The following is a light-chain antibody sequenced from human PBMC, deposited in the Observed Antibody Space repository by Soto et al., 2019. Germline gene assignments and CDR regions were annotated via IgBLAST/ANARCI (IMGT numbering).Light chain of an antibody. CDR2: GAS. CDR1: QSVSSN. J-gene: IGKJ2*01. V-gene: IGKV3-15*01. Sequence: EIVMTQSPATLSVSPGERTTLSCRASQSVSSNLAWYQQKPGQAPRLLIYGASTRATGIPARFSGSGSGTDFTLTISSLQSEDFAVYYCQQYNIWPPRDSFGQGTKLEIK. CDR3: QQYNIWPPRDS.